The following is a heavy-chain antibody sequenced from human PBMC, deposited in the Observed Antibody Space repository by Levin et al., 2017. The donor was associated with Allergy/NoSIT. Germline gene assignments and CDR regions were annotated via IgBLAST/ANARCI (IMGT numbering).Heavy chain of an antibody. Sequence: LSLTCAASGFTFSSYAMSWVRQAPGKGLEWVSAISGSGGSTYYADSVKGRFTISRDNSKNTLYLQMNSLRAEDTAVYYCAKDRGETGPLDYWGQGTLVTVSS. CDR3: AKDRGETGPLDY. V-gene: IGHV3-23*01. CDR1: GFTFSSYA. D-gene: IGHD3-16*01. J-gene: IGHJ4*02. CDR2: ISGSGGST.